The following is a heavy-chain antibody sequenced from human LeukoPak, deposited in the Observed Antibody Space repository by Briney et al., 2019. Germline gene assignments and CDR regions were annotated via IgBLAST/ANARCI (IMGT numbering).Heavy chain of an antibody. CDR1: GFTFSSYA. CDR3: AKDGEYSSSGDAFDI. J-gene: IGHJ3*02. Sequence: GGSLRLSCAASGFTFSSYAMSWVRQAPGKGLEWVSAISGSGGSTYYADSVKGRFTISRDNSKNTLYLQINSLRAEDTAVYYCAKDGEYSSSGDAFDIWGQGTMVTVSS. CDR2: ISGSGGST. D-gene: IGHD6-6*01. V-gene: IGHV3-23*01.